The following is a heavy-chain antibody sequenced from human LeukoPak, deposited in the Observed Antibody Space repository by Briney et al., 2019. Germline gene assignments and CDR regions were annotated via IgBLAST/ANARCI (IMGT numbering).Heavy chain of an antibody. J-gene: IGHJ4*02. Sequence: EASVNVSCKTSGYTFTNYDINWVRQAPGQGLEWMAWMNPNSGHMDFTQKFQGRLTMTRNTPMSTAYMELSSLRSDDTAVYYCARGYTYGQLDSWGQGTLVTVSS. CDR2: MNPNSGHM. V-gene: IGHV1-8*01. CDR1: GYTFTNYD. D-gene: IGHD5-18*01. CDR3: ARGYTYGQLDS.